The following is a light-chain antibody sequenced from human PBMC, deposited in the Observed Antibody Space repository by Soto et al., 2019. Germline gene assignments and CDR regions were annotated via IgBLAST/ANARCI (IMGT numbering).Light chain of an antibody. CDR3: HQSYSTLWT. Sequence: DIQMTQSPLFLSASVGDRGTITCRASQSITSYLSWFQQKPGKAPNLLISAASSLQSGVPSRFSGSGSGTHFTLTISSLQPEDFATYYCHQSYSTLWTFGQGTKVEIK. CDR1: QSITSY. V-gene: IGKV1-39*01. J-gene: IGKJ1*01. CDR2: AAS.